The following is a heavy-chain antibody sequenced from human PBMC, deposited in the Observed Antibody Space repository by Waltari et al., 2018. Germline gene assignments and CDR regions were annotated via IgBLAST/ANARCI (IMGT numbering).Heavy chain of an antibody. CDR3: ARDVGAGFFDI. V-gene: IGHV4-38-2*02. CDR2: IYHSGST. CDR1: GYSISSGYY. J-gene: IGHJ3*02. Sequence: QVQLQESGPGLVKPSETLSLTCAVSGYSISSGYYWGWIRQPPGKGLEWIGSIYHSGSTYYNPSLKSRVTISGDTSKNQFSLKLSSVTAADTAVYYCARDVGAGFFDIWGQGTMVTVSS. D-gene: IGHD1-26*01.